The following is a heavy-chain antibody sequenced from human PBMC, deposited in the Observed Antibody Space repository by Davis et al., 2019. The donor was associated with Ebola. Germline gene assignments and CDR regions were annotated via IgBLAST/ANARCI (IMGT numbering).Heavy chain of an antibody. J-gene: IGHJ6*02. CDR1: GYSFPNHW. CDR2: IDPSDSET. V-gene: IGHV5-10-1*01. CDR3: AKSPRGGVYDFGMDV. Sequence: GESLKISCKASGYSFPNHWITWVRQMPGKGLEWIGRIDPSDSETNYSPSTQGHVTISADKSITTAYLQWSSLEASDTGMYYCAKSPRGGVYDFGMDVWGQGTTVTVSS.